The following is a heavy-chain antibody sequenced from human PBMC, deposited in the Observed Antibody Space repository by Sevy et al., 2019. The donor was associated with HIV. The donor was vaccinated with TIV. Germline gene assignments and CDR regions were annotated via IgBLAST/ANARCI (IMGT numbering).Heavy chain of an antibody. CDR3: ARDRGVGTSAYGMDV. V-gene: IGHV3-21*01. Sequence: GGSLRLSCAASGFTFSSSTMNWVRQAPGKGLEWVSSISSGSSYIYYADSVKGRFTMARDNAKNLLYLQMNSLRAEDSAVYHWARDRGVGTSAYGMDVWGQGTTVTVSS. D-gene: IGHD3-10*01. J-gene: IGHJ6*02. CDR1: GFTFSSST. CDR2: ISSGSSYI.